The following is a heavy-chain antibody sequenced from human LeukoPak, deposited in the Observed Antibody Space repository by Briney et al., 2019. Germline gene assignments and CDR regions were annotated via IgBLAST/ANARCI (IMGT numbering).Heavy chain of an antibody. Sequence: GGSLRLSCATSKFTFADYGMSWVRQGPGKGLEWVSGINWNGGSTDYADSVKGRFTISRDNAKKFLYLQMNSLRAEATALYHCARGGGYCRGGSCYQPLALWGRGTLVTVSS. CDR3: ARGGGYCRGGSCYQPLAL. V-gene: IGHV3-20*01. D-gene: IGHD2-15*01. CDR2: INWNGGST. CDR1: KFTFADYG. J-gene: IGHJ2*01.